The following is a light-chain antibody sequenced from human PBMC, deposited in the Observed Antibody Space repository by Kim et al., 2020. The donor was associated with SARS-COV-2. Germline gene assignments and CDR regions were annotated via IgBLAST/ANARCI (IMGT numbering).Light chain of an antibody. CDR3: QSFDSKTHSWV. V-gene: IGLV6-57*04. CDR2: ENN. Sequence: NFMLTQPHSVSASPGKTVTISCTRSSGSIGSNYVQWYQQRPGSAPTTVIYENNYRPSGVPDRFSGSIDSSSNSASLTISGLKTEDEADYHCQSFDSKTHSWVFGGGTQLTVL. J-gene: IGLJ3*02. CDR1: SGSIGSNY.